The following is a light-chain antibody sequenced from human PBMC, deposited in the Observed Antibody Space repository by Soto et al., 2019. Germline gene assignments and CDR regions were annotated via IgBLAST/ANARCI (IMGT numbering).Light chain of an antibody. CDR3: QQYSSSPTWT. CDR2: GAS. V-gene: IGKV3-20*01. J-gene: IGKJ1*01. CDR1: QSVSSSY. Sequence: EIVLTQSPGTLSLSPGGRATLSCRASQSVSSSYLAWYQQKPGQAPRLLIYGASSRATGIPDRFSGSGSGTDFTLTISRLEPEDFPVYYCQQYSSSPTWTFGQGTKVEIK.